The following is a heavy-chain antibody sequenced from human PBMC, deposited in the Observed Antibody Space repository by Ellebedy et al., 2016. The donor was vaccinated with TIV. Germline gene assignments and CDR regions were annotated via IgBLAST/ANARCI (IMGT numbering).Heavy chain of an antibody. CDR2: INPRDSQT. CDR1: GYRFTNYW. J-gene: IGHJ6*02. D-gene: IGHD3-10*01. V-gene: IGHV5-10-1*01. CDR3: ARRGNMDV. Sequence: KVSCKGSGYRFTNYWISWVRQMPGKGLEWMGRINPRDSQTNYSPSFQGHVSISADKSISTVYLQWSSLKASDTAIYYCARRGNMDVWGQGTTVTVSS.